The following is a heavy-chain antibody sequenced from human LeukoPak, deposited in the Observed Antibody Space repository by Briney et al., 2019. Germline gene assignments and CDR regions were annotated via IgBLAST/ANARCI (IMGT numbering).Heavy chain of an antibody. CDR1: GGSISSGGYS. CDR2: IYYSGST. D-gene: IGHD4-17*01. V-gene: IGHV4-61*08. Sequence: SETLSLTCAVSGGSISSGGYSWSWIRQPPGKGLEWIGYIYYSGSTNYNPSLKSRVTISVDTSKNQFSLKLSSVTAADTAVYYCARLPDDYGDGRGGYWGQGTLVTVSS. J-gene: IGHJ4*02. CDR3: ARLPDDYGDGRGGY.